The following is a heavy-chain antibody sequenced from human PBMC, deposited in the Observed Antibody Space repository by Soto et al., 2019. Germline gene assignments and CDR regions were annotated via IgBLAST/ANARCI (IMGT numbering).Heavy chain of an antibody. CDR1: GFTFSSYA. Sequence: ESGGGVVQPGRSLRLSCAASGFTFSSYAMHWVRQAPGKGLEWVAVISYDGSNKYYADSVKGRFTISRDNSKNTLYLQMNSLRAEDTAVYYCARGGEGSNYFGAYFDYWGQGTLVTVSS. J-gene: IGHJ4*02. CDR3: ARGGEGSNYFGAYFDY. V-gene: IGHV3-30-3*01. CDR2: ISYDGSNK. D-gene: IGHD4-4*01.